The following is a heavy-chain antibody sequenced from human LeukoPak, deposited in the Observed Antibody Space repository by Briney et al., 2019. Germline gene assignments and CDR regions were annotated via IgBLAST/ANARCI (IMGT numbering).Heavy chain of an antibody. D-gene: IGHD3-22*01. Sequence: KSSETLSLTCTVSGGSISSYYWSWLRQPPGKGLEWLGYIYYSGSTNYNPSLKSRVTISVDTSKNQFSLKLSSVTAADTAVYYCARVPDSSGYYYGAFDIWGQGTMVTVSS. V-gene: IGHV4-59*01. CDR1: GGSISSYY. J-gene: IGHJ3*02. CDR3: ARVPDSSGYYYGAFDI. CDR2: IYYSGST.